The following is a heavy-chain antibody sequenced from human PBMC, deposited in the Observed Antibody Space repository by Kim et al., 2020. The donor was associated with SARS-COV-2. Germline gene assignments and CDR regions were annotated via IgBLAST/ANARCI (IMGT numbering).Heavy chain of an antibody. J-gene: IGHJ5*02. CDR3: AKALRGSGLVWRIDP. Sequence: SETLSLTCTVSGGSISSYYWNWIRQPPGKGLEWIGYIAYSGSTTYNPSLKSRVTISVDTSKNQFSLKLSSVTAADTAVYYCAKALRGSGLVWRIDPWGQGTLVTVSS. D-gene: IGHD3-16*01. CDR1: GGSISSYY. V-gene: IGHV4-59*13. CDR2: IAYSGST.